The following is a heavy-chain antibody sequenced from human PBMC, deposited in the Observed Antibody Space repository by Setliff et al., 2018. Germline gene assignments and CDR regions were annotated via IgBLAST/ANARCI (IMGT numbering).Heavy chain of an antibody. J-gene: IGHJ4*02. Sequence: SETLSLTCTVSGGSISTYYWSWIRQPPGKGLEFIGYVYYSGTTNYDPSLKRRVTMSVDTSKNQFSLKLSSVTAADTAVYYCARGGTCRYFDYWGRGALVTVSS. CDR3: ARGGTCRYFDY. CDR1: GGSISTYY. CDR2: VYYSGTT. V-gene: IGHV4-59*01.